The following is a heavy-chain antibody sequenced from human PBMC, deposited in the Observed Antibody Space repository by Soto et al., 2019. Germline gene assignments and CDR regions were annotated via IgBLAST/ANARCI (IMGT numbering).Heavy chain of an antibody. Sequence: EVQLVESGGGLVKPGGSLRLSCAASGFKFNIYTINWVSQAPGKRLEWLSSISSSGYIFSTDSVRGRFTISRDNDKNSVYLQINSLRAEDTAVYFCARDFSGGSCYPGMDVWGQGTTVTVS. J-gene: IGHJ6*02. CDR3: ARDFSGGSCYPGMDV. V-gene: IGHV3-21*01. D-gene: IGHD2-15*01. CDR1: GFKFNIYT. CDR2: ISSSGYI.